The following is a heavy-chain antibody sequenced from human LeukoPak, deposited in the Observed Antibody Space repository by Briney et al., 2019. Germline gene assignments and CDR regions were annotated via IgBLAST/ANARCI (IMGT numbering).Heavy chain of an antibody. D-gene: IGHD2-8*01. Sequence: SETLSLTCAVYGGSFSGYYWSWIRQPPGKGLEWIGEINHSGSTNYDPSLKSRVTISVDTSKNQFSLKPSSVTAADTAVYYCARGELYYYYYYGMDVWGQGTTVTVSS. J-gene: IGHJ6*02. CDR1: GGSFSGYY. V-gene: IGHV4-34*01. CDR3: ARGELYYYYYYGMDV. CDR2: INHSGST.